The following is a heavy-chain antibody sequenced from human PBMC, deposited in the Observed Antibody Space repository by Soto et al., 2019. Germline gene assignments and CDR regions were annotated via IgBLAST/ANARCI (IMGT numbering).Heavy chain of an antibody. CDR3: AKTPTVTTKLHYFDY. Sequence: PGGSLRRSCASSGFTFSSYAMSWVRQAPGKGLEWVSAISGSGGSTYYADSVKGRFTISRDNSKNTLYLQMNSLRAEDTAVYYCAKTPTVTTKLHYFDYWGQGTLVPVSS. V-gene: IGHV3-23*01. J-gene: IGHJ4*02. CDR2: ISGSGGST. CDR1: GFTFSSYA. D-gene: IGHD4-17*01.